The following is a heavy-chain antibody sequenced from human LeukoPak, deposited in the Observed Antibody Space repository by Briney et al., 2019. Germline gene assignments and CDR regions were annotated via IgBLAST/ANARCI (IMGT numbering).Heavy chain of an antibody. V-gene: IGHV4-34*01. CDR3: ARLMTTVNNDAFDI. CDR2: INHSGST. CDR1: GGSFSGYY. J-gene: IGHJ3*02. Sequence: PSETLSLTCAVYGGSFSGYYWSWIRQPPGKGLEWIGEINHSGSTNYNPSLKSRVTISVDTSKNQFSLKLSSVTAADTAVYYCARLMTTVNNDAFDIWGQGTMVTVSS. D-gene: IGHD4-17*01.